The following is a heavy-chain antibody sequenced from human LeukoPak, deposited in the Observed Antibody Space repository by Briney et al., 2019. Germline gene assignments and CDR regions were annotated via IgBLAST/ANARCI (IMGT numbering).Heavy chain of an antibody. CDR1: RFTCSTFG. CDR2: ISFDGSNK. D-gene: IGHD3-22*01. J-gene: IGHJ4*02. CDR3: RAATKYLDYYYDY. Sequence: GRSLRLSCAASRFTCSTFGMHWVRQAPGKGLEWVAVISFDGSNKYYADSVKGRFTISRDNSKDTLYLQMSSLRIEDTAVYYCRAATKYLDYYYDYWGQGTLVTVSS. V-gene: IGHV3-30*03.